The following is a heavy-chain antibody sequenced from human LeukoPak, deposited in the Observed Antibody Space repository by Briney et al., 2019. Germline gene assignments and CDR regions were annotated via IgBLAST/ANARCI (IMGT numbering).Heavy chain of an antibody. CDR3: AHHRGSLDSDTEYFQH. Sequence: GGSLRLSCAASRFTFASYAMSWVRQAPGKGLEWVSAISGSGGSTYYADSVKGRFTISRDNSKSTLYLQMNSLSAEDMAVHYCAHHRGSLDSDTEYFQHWGQGTLVTVSS. V-gene: IGHV3-23*01. CDR1: RFTFASYA. J-gene: IGHJ1*01. D-gene: IGHD3-22*01. CDR2: ISGSGGST.